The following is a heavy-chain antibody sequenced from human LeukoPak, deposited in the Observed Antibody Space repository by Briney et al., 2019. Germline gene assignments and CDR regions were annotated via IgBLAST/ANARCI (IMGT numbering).Heavy chain of an antibody. D-gene: IGHD1-1*01. CDR2: ISYSGST. V-gene: IGHV4-59*01. CDR3: AREGTAGTNLNWFDP. CDR1: GGSISSYY. Sequence: SETLSLTCTVSGGSISSYYWSWIRQPPGKGLEWIGYISYSGSTNFNHSLKSRVTISVYPSKNQFSLKLSSVTAADTAVYYCAREGTAGTNLNWFDPWGQGTLVTVSS. J-gene: IGHJ5*02.